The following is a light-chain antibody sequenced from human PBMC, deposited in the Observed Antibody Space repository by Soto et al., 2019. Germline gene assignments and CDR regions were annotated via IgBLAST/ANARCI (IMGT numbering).Light chain of an antibody. Sequence: EVVLTQSPATLSVSPVEGVTLSCRASQGIGDTLAWYQHKPGQAPRLLISGASTGATGIPARFSGSGSGTEFTLTISSLQSEDCAIYYCQQYHTWPITFGGGTKVDIK. CDR1: QGIGDT. CDR3: QQYHTWPIT. J-gene: IGKJ4*01. V-gene: IGKV3-15*01. CDR2: GAS.